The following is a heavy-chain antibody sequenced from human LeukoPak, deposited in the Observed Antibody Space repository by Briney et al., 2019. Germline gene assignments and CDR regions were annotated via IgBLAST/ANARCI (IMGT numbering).Heavy chain of an antibody. CDR1: GDSMSSYY. CDR2: IYYSGST. CDR3: ARGQDTAMAYFDY. D-gene: IGHD5-18*01. Sequence: SETLSLTCTVSGDSMSSYYWNWIRQPPGKGLEWIGYIYYSGSTNYNPSLKSRVTISVDTSKNQFSLKLSSVTAADTAVYYCARGQDTAMAYFDYWGQGTLVTVSS. V-gene: IGHV4-59*01. J-gene: IGHJ4*02.